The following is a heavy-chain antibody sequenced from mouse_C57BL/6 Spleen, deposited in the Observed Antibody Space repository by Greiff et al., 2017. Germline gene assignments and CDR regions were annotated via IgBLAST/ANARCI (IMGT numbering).Heavy chain of an antibody. CDR1: GFTFSDYG. V-gene: IGHV5-17*01. J-gene: IGHJ4*01. D-gene: IGHD1-1*01. Sequence: EVKLVESGGGLVKPGGSLKLSCAASGFTFSDYGMHWVRQAPEKGLEWVAYISSGSSTIYYADTVKGRFTISRDNAKTTLFLQMTSLRSEDTAMYYCARDYYGSSQYYYAMDYWGQGTSVTVSS. CDR2: ISSGSSTI. CDR3: ARDYYGSSQYYYAMDY.